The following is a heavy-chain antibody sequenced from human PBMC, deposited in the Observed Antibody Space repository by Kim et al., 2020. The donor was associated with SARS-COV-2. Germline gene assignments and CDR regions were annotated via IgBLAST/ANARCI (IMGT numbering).Heavy chain of an antibody. D-gene: IGHD3-10*01. CDR1: GGSISSGDYY. Sequence: SETLSLTCTVSGGSISSGDYYWSWIRQPPGKGLEWIGYIYYSGSTYYNPSLKSRFTISVDTSKNQFSLKLSSVTAADTAVYYCARVGLWFGEFRFDYWGQGTLVTVSS. CDR3: ARVGLWFGEFRFDY. J-gene: IGHJ4*02. CDR2: IYYSGST. V-gene: IGHV4-30-4*01.